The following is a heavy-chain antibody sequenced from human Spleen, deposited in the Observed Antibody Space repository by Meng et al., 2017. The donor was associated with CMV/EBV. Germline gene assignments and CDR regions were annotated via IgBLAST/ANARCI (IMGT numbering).Heavy chain of an antibody. CDR1: GFTFSTYN. CDR3: ARAGEYKYNYGPSYQYYGMDV. CDR2: ISSSSTYI. J-gene: IGHJ6*02. Sequence: GGSLRLSCAASGFTFSTYNMNWVRQAPGKGLEWVSSISSSSTYIYYADSVKGRFTISRDNAENSLYLQMNSLRAEDTAVYYCARAGEYKYNYGPSYQYYGMDVWGQGITVTVSS. D-gene: IGHD5-18*01. V-gene: IGHV3-21*01.